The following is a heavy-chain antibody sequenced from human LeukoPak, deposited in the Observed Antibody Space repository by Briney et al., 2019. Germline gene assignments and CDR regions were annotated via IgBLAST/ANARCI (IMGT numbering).Heavy chain of an antibody. CDR3: AREKNGAAS. CDR1: GFLFSKAW. J-gene: IGHJ5*02. V-gene: IGHV3-15*01. Sequence: PGGSLRLSCAASGFLFSKAWMSWVRQAPGKGLEWVGRVRSKTHGGTTDYAAPVQGRFTIWRDDSRNTLYVEMNSLKTEDTAVYYCAREKNGAASWGQGTLVTVSS. CDR2: VRSKTHGGTT. D-gene: IGHD4/OR15-4a*01.